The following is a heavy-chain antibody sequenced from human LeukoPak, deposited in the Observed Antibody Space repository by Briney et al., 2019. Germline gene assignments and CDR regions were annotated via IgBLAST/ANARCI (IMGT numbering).Heavy chain of an antibody. CDR3: ARGRYDDA. J-gene: IGHJ5*02. V-gene: IGHV3-7*01. Sequence: GGSLRLSCAATGFIFSNYAMNWVRQAPGKGLEWVANIKQDGSEKYYMDSAKGRFTISRDNAKNSLYLQMNSLRVEDTAVYYCARGRYDDAWGQGTLVTVSS. D-gene: IGHD3-3*01. CDR1: GFIFSNYA. CDR2: IKQDGSEK.